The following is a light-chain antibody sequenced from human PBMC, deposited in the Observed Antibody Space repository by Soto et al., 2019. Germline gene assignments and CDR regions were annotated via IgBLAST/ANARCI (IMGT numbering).Light chain of an antibody. V-gene: IGKV1-5*03. CDR3: QQYNSYRT. Sequence: DIQMTQSPSTLSASVGDRLTITCRASQSVSTSLAWYQQKPGIAPKLLIYQASSLENGVPSRFSGSGSGTEFTLTISSLQPHDFATYYCQQYNSYRTFGQGTKVEIK. J-gene: IGKJ1*01. CDR1: QSVSTS. CDR2: QAS.